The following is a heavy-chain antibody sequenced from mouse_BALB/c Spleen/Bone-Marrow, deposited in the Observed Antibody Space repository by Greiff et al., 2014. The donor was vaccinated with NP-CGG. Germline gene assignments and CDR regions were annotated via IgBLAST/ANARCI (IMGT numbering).Heavy chain of an antibody. J-gene: IGHJ3*01. D-gene: IGHD2-13*01. CDR2: INPSNGGT. Sequence: QVHVKHSGAELVKPGASVKLSCKASGYTFTSYYMYWVKQRPGQGPEWIGEINPSNGGTNFNEKFKSKATLTVDKSSSTAYMQLSSLTSEDSAVYYCTREGDSPFAYWGQGTLVTVSA. CDR1: GYTFTSYY. CDR3: TREGDSPFAY. V-gene: IGHV1S81*02.